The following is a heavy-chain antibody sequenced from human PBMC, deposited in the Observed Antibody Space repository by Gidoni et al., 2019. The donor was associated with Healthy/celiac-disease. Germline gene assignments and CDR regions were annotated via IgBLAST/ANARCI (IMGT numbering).Heavy chain of an antibody. CDR3: ARDRYCSGGSCQGFSWFDP. CDR1: GGSISSSSYY. CDR2: IYYSGST. Sequence: QLQLQESGPGLVKPSETLSLTCTVSGGSISSSSYYWGWIRQPPGKGLEWIGSIYYSGSTYYNPSLKSRVTISVDTSKNQFSLKLSSVTAADTAVYYCARDRYCSGGSCQGFSWFDPWGQGTLVTVSS. D-gene: IGHD2-15*01. J-gene: IGHJ5*02. V-gene: IGHV4-39*07.